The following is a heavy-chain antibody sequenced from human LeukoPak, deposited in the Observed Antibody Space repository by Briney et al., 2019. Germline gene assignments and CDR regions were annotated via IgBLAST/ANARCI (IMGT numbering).Heavy chain of an antibody. V-gene: IGHV1-18*01. D-gene: IGHD1-26*01. Sequence: ASVKVSCKASGYTFTSYSISWVRQAPGQGLAWMGWISAYNGNTNYAQKLQGRVTMTTDTSTSTAYMELRSLRSDDTAVYYCAIEPVGATDAFDIWGQGTMVTVSS. CDR1: GYTFTSYS. J-gene: IGHJ3*02. CDR2: ISAYNGNT. CDR3: AIEPVGATDAFDI.